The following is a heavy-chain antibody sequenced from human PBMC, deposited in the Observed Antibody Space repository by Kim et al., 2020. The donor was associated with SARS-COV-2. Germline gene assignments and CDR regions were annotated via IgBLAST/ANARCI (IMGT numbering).Heavy chain of an antibody. Sequence: SETLSLTCTVSGGSISSYYWSWIRQPPGKGLEWIGYIYYSGCTNYKPSLKSRVTISVDTSKNQFSLKLSSVTAADTAVYYCARDLGDVWGKGTTVAVSS. V-gene: IGHV4-59*01. CDR3: ARDLGDV. CDR2: IYYSGCT. D-gene: IGHD7-27*01. CDR1: GGSISSYY. J-gene: IGHJ6*04.